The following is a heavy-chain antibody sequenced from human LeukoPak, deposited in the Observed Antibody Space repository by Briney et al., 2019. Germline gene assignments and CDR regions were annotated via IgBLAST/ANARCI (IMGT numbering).Heavy chain of an antibody. CDR2: ISSSSSYI. CDR1: GFTFSSYS. CDR3: ARDGQLERRAFDI. J-gene: IGHJ3*02. D-gene: IGHD1-1*01. V-gene: IGHV3-21*01. Sequence: PGGSLRLSCAASGFTFSSYSMNWVRQAPGKGLEWVSSISSSSSYIYYADSVKGRFTISRDNAKNSLNLQMNSLRAEDTAVYYCARDGQLERRAFDIWGQGTMVTVSS.